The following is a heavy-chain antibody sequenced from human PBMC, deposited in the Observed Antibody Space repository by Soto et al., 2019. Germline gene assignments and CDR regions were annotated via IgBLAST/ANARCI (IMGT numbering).Heavy chain of an antibody. Sequence: GSLLVACSASGCTLSDHYVDWVRQAAGKGLEWVGLSGSKANSDTTEYGSSVKGRFTISRDDSKNSMYLQMNSLKTEDTAVYYCTRGYSGIDIYAFDIWGQGTPVTVPS. CDR1: GCTLSDHY. J-gene: IGHJ3*02. D-gene: IGHD1-26*01. CDR3: TRGYSGIDIYAFDI. CDR2: SGSKANSDTT. V-gene: IGHV3-72*01.